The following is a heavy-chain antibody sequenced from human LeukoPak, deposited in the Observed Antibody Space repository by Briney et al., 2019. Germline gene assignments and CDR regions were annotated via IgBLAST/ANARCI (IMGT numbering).Heavy chain of an antibody. V-gene: IGHV1-18*01. D-gene: IGHD6-13*01. CDR3: ARDYSSSWNNFDY. Sequence: ASVKVSCKASGYTFTSYGISWVRQAPGQGLEWMGWISAYNGNTNYAQKFQGRVTITADESTSTAYMELSSLRSEDTAVYYCARDYSSSWNNFDYWGQGTLVTVSS. CDR1: GYTFTSYG. CDR2: ISAYNGNT. J-gene: IGHJ4*02.